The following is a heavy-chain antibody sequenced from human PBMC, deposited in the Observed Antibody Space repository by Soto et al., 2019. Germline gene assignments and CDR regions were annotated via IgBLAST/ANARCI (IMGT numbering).Heavy chain of an antibody. CDR2: ISYTGGTQ. V-gene: IGHV3-30*18. J-gene: IGHJ4*02. CDR3: AKEVQAYSSRGIDY. Sequence: QVQLVESGGGVVQPGRSLRLSCAASGFTFSNYGMHWVRQAPGKGLEWVAVISYTGGTQYYADSVKGRFTISRDNSKNTLYLQMNSLRPEDTAVYYCAKEVQAYSSRGIDYWGRGTLVPVSS. CDR1: GFTFSNYG. D-gene: IGHD2-2*01.